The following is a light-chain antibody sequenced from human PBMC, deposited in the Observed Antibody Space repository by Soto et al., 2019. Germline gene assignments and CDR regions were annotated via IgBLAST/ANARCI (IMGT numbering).Light chain of an antibody. J-gene: IGKJ5*01. CDR2: AAS. CDR3: QPSYSTPIT. CDR1: QSISSY. V-gene: IGKV1-39*01. Sequence: DIQMTQSPSSLSASVGDRVTITCRASQSISSYLNWYQQKPGKAPKLLIYAASSLQSGVPSRFSGSRSGTDFTLTISSLQPEDCATYYCQPSYSTPITFGQGTRLEIK.